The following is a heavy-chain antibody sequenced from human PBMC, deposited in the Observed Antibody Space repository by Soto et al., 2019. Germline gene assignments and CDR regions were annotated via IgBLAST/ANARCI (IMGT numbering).Heavy chain of an antibody. J-gene: IGHJ6*02. Sequence: SETLSLTCAVSGGSVSGGVFSWNWIRQPPGQGLEWIGYISHGGSPHYTPSLRSRVSISVDRSTNVISLNLTSMTPADTAVYFCARGHYYYAMDVWGQGTTVTVS. CDR1: GGSVSGGVFS. V-gene: IGHV4-30-2*01. CDR3: ARGHYYYAMDV. CDR2: ISHGGSP.